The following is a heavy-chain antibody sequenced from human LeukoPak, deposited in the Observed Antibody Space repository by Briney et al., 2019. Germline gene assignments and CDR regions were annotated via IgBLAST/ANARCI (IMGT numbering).Heavy chain of an antibody. CDR3: ARHFKAARRPFDY. D-gene: IGHD6-6*01. CDR2: IYPGDSDT. CDR1: GYSFTSYW. V-gene: IGHV5-51*01. J-gene: IGHJ4*02. Sequence: GESLKISCKGSGYSFTSYWIGWVRQMPGKGLEWMGIIYPGDSDTRYSPSFQGQVTISADKSINTAYLQWSSLKASDTAMYYCARHFKAARRPFDYWGQGTLVTVSS.